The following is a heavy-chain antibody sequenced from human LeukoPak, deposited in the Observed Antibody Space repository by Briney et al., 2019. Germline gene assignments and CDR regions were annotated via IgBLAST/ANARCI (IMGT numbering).Heavy chain of an antibody. CDR2: IHHDGSNK. J-gene: IGHJ6*03. Sequence: GGSLRLSCAASGFTFSSYGMHWVRQAPGKGLDWVAFIHHDGSNKYYADSVKGRFTISRDNSKNTLYLQMNSLRAEDTAVYYCAKNGDRGAYCSGGSCYPYYYYYMDVWGKGTTVTISS. CDR3: AKNGDRGAYCSGGSCYPYYYYYMDV. V-gene: IGHV3-30*02. D-gene: IGHD2-15*01. CDR1: GFTFSSYG.